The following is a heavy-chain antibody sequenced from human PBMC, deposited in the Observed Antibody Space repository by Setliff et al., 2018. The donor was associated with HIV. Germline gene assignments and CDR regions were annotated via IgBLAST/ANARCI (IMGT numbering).Heavy chain of an antibody. V-gene: IGHV4-38-2*01. CDR3: ARQPLYTGYDWRSYYFDF. J-gene: IGHJ4*02. D-gene: IGHD5-12*01. CDR1: GYSICSGCY. CDR2: MYHTGST. Sequence: PSETLSLTCAVSGYSICSGCYWGWIRPPPGKGLECSGSMYHTGSTYYSPSLNRRFTNSVDTSKNQFSLKLRSVTAADPAVYYCARQPLYTGYDWRSYYFDFWGQGSLVTVSS.